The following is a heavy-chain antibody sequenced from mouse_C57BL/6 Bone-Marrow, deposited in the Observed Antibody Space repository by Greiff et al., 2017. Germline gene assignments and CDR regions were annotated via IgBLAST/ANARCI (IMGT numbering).Heavy chain of an antibody. CDR3: ARDPSMITMGAYYAMDY. CDR1: GFTFSSYA. CDR2: ISDGGSYT. D-gene: IGHD2-4*01. J-gene: IGHJ4*01. V-gene: IGHV5-4*01. Sequence: EVQLVESGGGLVKPGGSLKLSCAASGFTFSSYAMSWVRQTPGKRLEWVATISDGGSYTSYPDNVKGRFTISRDNAKNNLYLQMSHLKSEDTAMYYCARDPSMITMGAYYAMDYWGQGTSVTVSS.